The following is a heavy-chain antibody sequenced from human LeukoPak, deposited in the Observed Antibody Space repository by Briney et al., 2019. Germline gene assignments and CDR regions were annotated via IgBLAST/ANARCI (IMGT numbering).Heavy chain of an antibody. V-gene: IGHV3-30*02. CDR3: AGDSDY. Sequence: TGGPLRLSCAASGFSFSTYAMHWVRQAPGKGLEWVAFIPYDGSDKYYADSVKGRFTISRDNSKNTLYLQMNSLRAEDTAVYYCAGDSDYWGQGTLVTVSS. CDR2: IPYDGSDK. J-gene: IGHJ4*02. CDR1: GFSFSTYA.